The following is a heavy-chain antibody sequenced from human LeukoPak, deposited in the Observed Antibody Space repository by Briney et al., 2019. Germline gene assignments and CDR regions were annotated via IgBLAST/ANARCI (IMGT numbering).Heavy chain of an antibody. D-gene: IGHD2-8*01. J-gene: IGHJ4*02. CDR1: GGPISSSNW. Sequence: SETLSLTCAVSGGPISSSNWWSWVRQPPGKGLEWIREIYHSGSTNYNPSLKSRVTISVDKSKSQFSLKLTSVTAADTAVYCCARLLMVYAIVDYWGQGTLVTVSS. CDR2: IYHSGST. CDR3: ARLLMVYAIVDY. V-gene: IGHV4-4*01.